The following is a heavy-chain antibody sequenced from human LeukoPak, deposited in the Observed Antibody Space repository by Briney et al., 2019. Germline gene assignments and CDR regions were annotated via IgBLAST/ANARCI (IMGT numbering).Heavy chain of an antibody. CDR3: ARPLKPYSSGWLD. D-gene: IGHD6-19*01. Sequence: PSETLSLTCSVSGYSIGSAFYWGWIRQPPGKGLEWIGTIYHSGSTNYNPSLKSRVTMSLGTSKNQFSLKLSSVTAADTAVYYCARPLKPYSSGWLDWGQGTLVTVSS. V-gene: IGHV4-38-2*02. CDR1: GYSIGSAFY. J-gene: IGHJ4*02. CDR2: IYHSGST.